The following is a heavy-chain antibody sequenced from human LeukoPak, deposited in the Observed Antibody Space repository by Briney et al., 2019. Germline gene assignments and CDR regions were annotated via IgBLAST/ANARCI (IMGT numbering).Heavy chain of an antibody. CDR3: ARSPDILTGENFDY. CDR1: GYTFTDYY. CDR2: INPNSGGT. V-gene: IGHV1-2*02. D-gene: IGHD3-9*01. Sequence: GASVKVSCKASGYTFTDYYMHWVRQAPGQGLEWMGWINPNSGGTNYAQKFYVRVTMTRDTSISTAYMELSRLRSDDTAVFYCARSPDILTGENFDYWGQGTLVTVSS. J-gene: IGHJ4*02.